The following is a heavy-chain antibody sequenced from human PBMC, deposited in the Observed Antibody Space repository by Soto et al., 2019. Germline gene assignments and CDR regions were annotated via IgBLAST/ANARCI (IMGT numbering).Heavy chain of an antibody. D-gene: IGHD3-16*01. V-gene: IGHV4-39*01. CDR2: IYYSGST. CDR3: ARDDLGTTKGDDYYYYYGMDV. Sequence: PSETLSLTCTVSGGSTSRSSYYWGWIRQPPGKGLEWIGSIYYSGSTYYNPSLKSRVTISVDTSKNQFSLKLSSVTAADTAVYYCARDDLGTTKGDDYYYYYGMDVWGQGTTVTVSS. CDR1: GGSTSRSSYY. J-gene: IGHJ6*02.